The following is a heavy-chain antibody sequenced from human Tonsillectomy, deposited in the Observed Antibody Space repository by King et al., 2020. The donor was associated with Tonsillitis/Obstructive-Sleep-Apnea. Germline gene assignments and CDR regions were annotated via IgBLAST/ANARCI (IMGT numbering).Heavy chain of an antibody. V-gene: IGHV3-74*03. D-gene: IGHD2-15*01. CDR2: IRADGRST. CDR1: GFVSSSYW. J-gene: IGHJ6*04. Sequence: VQLVESGGGLVQPGGSLRLSCAASGFVSSSYWMHWVRQAPGKGLVWVSRIRADGRSTTYADCVKVRFTISIDNAKNMLYQQINSLIPEDTAEYYCARGHEGVLFRLDVWGKGTTVTVFS. CDR3: ARGHEGVLFRLDV.